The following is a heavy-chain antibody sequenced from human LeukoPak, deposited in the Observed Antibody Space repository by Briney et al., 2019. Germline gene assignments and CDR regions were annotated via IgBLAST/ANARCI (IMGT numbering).Heavy chain of an antibody. Sequence: GGSRRLSCAASGFTFSSYAMSWVRQAPGKGLEWVSGISGSGGGTYYTDSVKGRSTISRDNSKNTLYLQMNSLRAEDTAVYYCAKEGDYGDYFDYWGQGTLVTVSS. V-gene: IGHV3-23*01. CDR2: ISGSGGGT. D-gene: IGHD4-17*01. J-gene: IGHJ4*02. CDR1: GFTFSSYA. CDR3: AKEGDYGDYFDY.